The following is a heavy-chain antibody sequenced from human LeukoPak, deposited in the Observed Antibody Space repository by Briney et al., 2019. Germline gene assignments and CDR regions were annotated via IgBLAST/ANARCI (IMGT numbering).Heavy chain of an antibody. V-gene: IGHV4-59*11. CDR1: GGSISSHS. J-gene: IGHJ4*02. D-gene: IGHD2-2*01. CDR2: IYYSGST. CDR3: ARSTFYCSSTSCTKGTFDY. Sequence: SETLSLTCTVSGGSISSHSWTWIRQPPGKGLEWIGYIYYSGSTNYNPSLKGRVTISVDTSKNQFSLKLSSVTAADTAVYYCARSTFYCSSTSCTKGTFDYWGQGTLVTVSS.